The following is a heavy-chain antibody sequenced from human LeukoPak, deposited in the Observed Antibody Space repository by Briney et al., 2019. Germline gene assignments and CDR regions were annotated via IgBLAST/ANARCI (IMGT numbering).Heavy chain of an antibody. CDR3: AKGRYSYGYVALDY. D-gene: IGHD5-18*01. CDR1: GLTFSSYA. V-gene: IGHV3-23*01. J-gene: IGHJ4*02. CDR2: ISGSGGST. Sequence: GGSLRLSCAASGLTFSSYAMSWVRQAPGKGLEWVSAISGSGGSTYYADSVKGRFTISRDNSKNTLYLQMNSLRAEDTAVYYCAKGRYSYGYVALDYWGQGTLVTVSS.